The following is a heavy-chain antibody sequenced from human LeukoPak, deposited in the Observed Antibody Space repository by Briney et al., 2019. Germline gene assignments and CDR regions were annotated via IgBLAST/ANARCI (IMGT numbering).Heavy chain of an antibody. CDR3: ARRLRYYYDSRGSYYYYYYMDV. Sequence: KTSGTLSLTCAVSGGSISSSNWWSWVRQPPGKGLEWIGEIYHSGSTNYNPSLKSRVTISVDKSKNQFSLKLSSVTAADTAVYYCARRLRYYYDSRGSYYYYYYMDVWGKGTTVTVSS. J-gene: IGHJ6*03. CDR2: IYHSGST. D-gene: IGHD3-22*01. V-gene: IGHV4-4*02. CDR1: GGSISSSNW.